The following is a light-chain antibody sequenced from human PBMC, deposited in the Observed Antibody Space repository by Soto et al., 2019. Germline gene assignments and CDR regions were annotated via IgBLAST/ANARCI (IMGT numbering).Light chain of an antibody. V-gene: IGKV3-15*01. CDR3: QQYNNWAVT. CDR2: GAS. CDR1: QSVSSN. Sequence: EIVMTQSPATLSVSPGERATLSCRASQSVSSNLAWYQQKPGQAPRLLIYGASTRATGIPARFSGSGSGTEFTLTISNLQSEDFAVYYCQQYNNWAVTFGGGTKV. J-gene: IGKJ4*01.